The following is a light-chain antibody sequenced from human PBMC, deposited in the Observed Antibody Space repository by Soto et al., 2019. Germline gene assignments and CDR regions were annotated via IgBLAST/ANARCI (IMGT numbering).Light chain of an antibody. Sequence: QSVLTQPSPLSASPGQSITISRSGNRGDIGGYNYVSWYQQHPGKAPKLMIYDVYHRPSGVSNRFSASKSGNTASLTISGLQAEDEADYYCNSYTSSTTLVFGTGTKVTVL. V-gene: IGLV2-14*03. CDR3: NSYTSSTTLV. CDR2: DVY. J-gene: IGLJ1*01. CDR1: RGDIGGYNY.